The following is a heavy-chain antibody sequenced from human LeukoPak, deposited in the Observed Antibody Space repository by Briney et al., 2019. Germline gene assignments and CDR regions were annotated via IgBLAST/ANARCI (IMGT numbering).Heavy chain of an antibody. CDR2: ISSSGSTI. Sequence: GGSLRLSCAASGFTFSSYEMNWVRQAPGKGLEWVSYISSSGSTIYYADSVKGRFTISRDNSKNTLYLQMNSLRAEDTAVYYYAKDFRRDSSSPWGQGTLVTVSS. D-gene: IGHD6-13*01. J-gene: IGHJ5*02. CDR1: GFTFSSYE. CDR3: AKDFRRDSSSP. V-gene: IGHV3-48*03.